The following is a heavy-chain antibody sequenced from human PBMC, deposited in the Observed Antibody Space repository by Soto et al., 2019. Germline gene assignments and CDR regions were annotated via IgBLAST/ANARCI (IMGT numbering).Heavy chain of an antibody. CDR3: AREMDDYGADY. Sequence: SQTLSLTCAVSGDSVSSNTATWNWIRQSPSRGLEWLGRTYHWSKWSTEYAVSVTSRMTINADTSKNQFSLQLSSLRSEDTAVYYCAREMDDYGADYWGQGTLVTVSS. D-gene: IGHD4-17*01. CDR1: GDSVSSNTAT. V-gene: IGHV6-1*01. CDR2: TYHWSKWST. J-gene: IGHJ4*02.